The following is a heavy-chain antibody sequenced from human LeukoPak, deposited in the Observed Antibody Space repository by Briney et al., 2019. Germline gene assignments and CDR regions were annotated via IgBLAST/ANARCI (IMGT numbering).Heavy chain of an antibody. Sequence: ASVKVSCKASGGTFSSYAISWVRQAPGQGLEWMGGIIPIFGTANYAQKFQGRVTITADESTSTAYMELSSLRSEDTAMYYCARDRAGYKDYWGQGTLVTVSS. V-gene: IGHV1-69*13. CDR2: IIPIFGTA. D-gene: IGHD5-24*01. J-gene: IGHJ4*02. CDR1: GGTFSSYA. CDR3: ARDRAGYKDY.